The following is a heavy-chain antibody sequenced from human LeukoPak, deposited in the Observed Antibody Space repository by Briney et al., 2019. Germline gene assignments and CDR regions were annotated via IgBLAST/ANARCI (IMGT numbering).Heavy chain of an antibody. D-gene: IGHD3-22*01. Sequence: GGSLRLSCAVSGFSVTNNYMTWVRQAPGKGLEWVSVIYSDESTYYADSVKGRFTISRDNSKNTLYLQMNSLRAEDTAVYYCASGNYYDSSGYYYPGYWGQGTLVTVSS. J-gene: IGHJ4*02. CDR2: IYSDEST. V-gene: IGHV3-53*01. CDR1: GFSVTNNY. CDR3: ASGNYYDSSGYYYPGY.